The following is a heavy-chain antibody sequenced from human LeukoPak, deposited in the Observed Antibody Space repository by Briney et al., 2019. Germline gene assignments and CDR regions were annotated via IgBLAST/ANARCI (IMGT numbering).Heavy chain of an antibody. J-gene: IGHJ4*02. CDR1: GYSFTSYR. Sequence: RGESLKISCKGSGYSFTSYRIGWVRQMPGKGLEWMGIIYPGDSDTRYSPSFQGQVTISADKSISTAYLQWSSLKASDTAMYYCARHETYCGGDCYLIDYWGQGTLVTVSS. D-gene: IGHD2-21*01. CDR2: IYPGDSDT. V-gene: IGHV5-51*01. CDR3: ARHETYCGGDCYLIDY.